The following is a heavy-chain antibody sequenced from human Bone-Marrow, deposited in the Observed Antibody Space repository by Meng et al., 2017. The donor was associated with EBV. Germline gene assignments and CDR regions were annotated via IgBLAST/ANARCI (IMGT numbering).Heavy chain of an antibody. J-gene: IGHJ4*02. CDR2: IHLSGGT. V-gene: IGHV4-4*02. Sequence: QVLLRVCGPGLVSPWGPRALTRVVFGGFMTRGDWWSGVRQSPGKGREWIGEIHLSGGTSYNPSLKSRVTISLDMSKDQFSLRLSSVTAADTAVYYCARAGYHRPASEYWGQGTLVTVSS. CDR1: GGFMTRGDW. CDR3: ARAGYHRPASEY. D-gene: IGHD2-15*01.